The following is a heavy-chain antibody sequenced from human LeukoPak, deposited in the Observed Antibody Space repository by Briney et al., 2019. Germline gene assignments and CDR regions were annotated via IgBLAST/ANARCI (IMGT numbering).Heavy chain of an antibody. D-gene: IGHD3-22*01. V-gene: IGHV5-51*01. CDR1: GYTFTSHW. CDR3: ARHRNPYESSGFRYYFDY. Sequence: GESLKISCKGSGYTFTSHWIAWVRQMPGKGLEWMGIVYPGDSETRYNPSFKGQVTISADKSASTAYLQWSSLKAADSAMYYCARHRNPYESSGFRYYFDYWGQGTLVTVSS. CDR2: VYPGDSET. J-gene: IGHJ4*02.